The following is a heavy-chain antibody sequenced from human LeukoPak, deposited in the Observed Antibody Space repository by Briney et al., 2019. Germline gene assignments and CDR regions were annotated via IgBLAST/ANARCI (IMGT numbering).Heavy chain of an antibody. CDR3: ARGASIRIEDNFDY. J-gene: IGHJ4*02. V-gene: IGHV1-69*13. CDR1: GGTFSSYA. CDR2: IIPIFGTA. D-gene: IGHD1-26*01. Sequence: ASVTVSCKASGGTFSSYAISWVRQAPGQGLEWMGGIIPIFGTANYAQKFQGRVTITADESTSTAYMELSSLRSEDTAVYYCARGASIRIEDNFDYWGQGTLVTVSS.